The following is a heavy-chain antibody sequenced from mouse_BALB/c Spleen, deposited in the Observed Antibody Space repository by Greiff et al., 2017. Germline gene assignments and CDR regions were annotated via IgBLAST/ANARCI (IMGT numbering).Heavy chain of an antibody. Sequence: EVQLVESGPGLVKPSQSQSLTCTVTGYSITSDYAWNWIRQFPGNKLEWMGYISYSGSTSYNPSLKSRISITRDTSKNQFFLQLNSVTTEDTATYYCARKGAYWGQGTLVTVSA. V-gene: IGHV3-2*02. CDR1: GYSITSDYA. J-gene: IGHJ3*01. CDR2: ISYSGST. CDR3: ARKGAY.